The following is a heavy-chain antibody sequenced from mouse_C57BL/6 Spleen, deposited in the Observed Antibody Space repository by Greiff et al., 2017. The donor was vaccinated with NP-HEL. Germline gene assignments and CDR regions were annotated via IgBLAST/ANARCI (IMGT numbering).Heavy chain of an antibody. CDR3: ARRLDFDY. J-gene: IGHJ2*01. D-gene: IGHD3-2*02. Sequence: DVKLVESGPGLVKPSQSLSLTCSVTGYSITSGYYWNWIRQFPGNKLEWMGYISYDGSNNYNPSLKNRISITRDTSKNQFFLKLNSVTTEDTATYYCARRLDFDYWGQGTTLTVSS. CDR1: GYSITSGYY. V-gene: IGHV3-6*01. CDR2: ISYDGSN.